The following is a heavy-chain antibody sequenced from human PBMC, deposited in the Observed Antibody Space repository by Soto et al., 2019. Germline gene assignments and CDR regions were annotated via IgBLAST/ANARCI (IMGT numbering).Heavy chain of an antibody. Sequence: VQLLESGGGLVQPGGSVRLSCAASGFIFRDYAMNWVRQAPGKGLEWVSDISGSGDSARYADSVKGRFTISRDNSRNTLYLQINSLRVDDTAVYYCGKERRGSGWSVCNFWGQGTLVTVSS. V-gene: IGHV3-23*01. CDR3: GKERRGSGWSVCNF. D-gene: IGHD6-19*01. CDR2: ISGSGDSA. J-gene: IGHJ4*02. CDR1: GFIFRDYA.